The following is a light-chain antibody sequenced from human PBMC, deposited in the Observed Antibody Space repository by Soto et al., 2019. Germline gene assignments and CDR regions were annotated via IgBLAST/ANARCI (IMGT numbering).Light chain of an antibody. J-gene: IGLJ2*01. CDR2: LEGSGSY. CDR1: SGHSSYI. V-gene: IGLV4-60*02. CDR3: ETWDINTHVV. Sequence: QLVLTQSSSASASLGSSVKLTYTLSSGHSSYIIAWHQQQPGKAPRYLMKLEGSGSYNKGSGVPDRFSGSSSGADRYLTISNLQFEDEADYYCETWDINTHVVFGAGTKLTVL.